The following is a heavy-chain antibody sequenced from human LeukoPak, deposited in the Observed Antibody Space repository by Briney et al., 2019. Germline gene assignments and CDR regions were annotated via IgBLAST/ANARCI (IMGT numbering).Heavy chain of an antibody. Sequence: QSGGSLRLSCAASGFTFSSYAMSWVRQAPGKGLEWVSAISGSGGSTYYADSVKGRFTISRDNSKNTLYLQMNSLRAEDTAVYYCAKAKYSGSYYFDYWGQGTLVTVSS. CDR1: GFTFSSYA. CDR3: AKAKYSGSYYFDY. V-gene: IGHV3-23*01. J-gene: IGHJ4*02. CDR2: ISGSGGST. D-gene: IGHD1-26*01.